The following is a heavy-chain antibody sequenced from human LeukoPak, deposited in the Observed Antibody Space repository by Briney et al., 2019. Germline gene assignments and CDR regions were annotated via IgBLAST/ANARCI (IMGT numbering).Heavy chain of an antibody. CDR3: ARDVEMATDY. J-gene: IGHJ4*02. V-gene: IGHV4-61*01. CDR1: GGSVSRDNYS. D-gene: IGHD5-24*01. Sequence: SSETLSLTCTVSGGSVSRDNYSWSWIRQPPGKGLEWIGYISYSGSTNYNPSLKSRVTISVDTPKNQFSLKLRSVTAADTAVYYCARDVEMATDYWGQGTLVTVSS. CDR2: ISYSGST.